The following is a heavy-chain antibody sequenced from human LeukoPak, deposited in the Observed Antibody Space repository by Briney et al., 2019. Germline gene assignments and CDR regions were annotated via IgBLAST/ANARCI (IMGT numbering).Heavy chain of an antibody. Sequence: ASVKVSCKASGYTFTSYGISWVRQAPGQGLEWMGWISAYNGNTNYAQKFQGRVTMTRDTSISTAYMELSRLRSDDTAVYYCARAYCGGDCSYYFDYWGQGTLVTVSS. CDR2: ISAYNGNT. CDR3: ARAYCGGDCSYYFDY. CDR1: GYTFTSYG. V-gene: IGHV1-18*01. J-gene: IGHJ4*02. D-gene: IGHD2-21*02.